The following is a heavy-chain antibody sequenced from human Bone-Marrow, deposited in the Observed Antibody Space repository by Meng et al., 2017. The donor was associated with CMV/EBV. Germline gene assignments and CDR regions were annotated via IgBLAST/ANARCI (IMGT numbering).Heavy chain of an antibody. J-gene: IGHJ5*02. CDR1: GGASSSGGYY. CDR3: ARELFGVEWGNWFDP. CDR2: IYYSGST. Sequence: SGGASSSGGYYWSWIRQHPGKGLEWIGYIYYSGSTYYNPSLKSRVTISVDTSKNQFSLKLSSVTAADTAVYYCARELFGVEWGNWFDPWGQGTLVTVSS. D-gene: IGHD3-3*01. V-gene: IGHV4-31*02.